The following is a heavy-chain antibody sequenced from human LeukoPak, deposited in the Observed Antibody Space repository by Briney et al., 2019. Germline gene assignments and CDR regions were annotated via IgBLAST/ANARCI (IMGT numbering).Heavy chain of an antibody. D-gene: IGHD6-13*01. J-gene: IGHJ4*02. V-gene: IGHV3-23*01. CDR3: AKDLDSSSWYGEFDY. CDR2: ISGSGGST. CDR1: GFTLSSYA. Sequence: GGSLRLSCAASGFTLSSYAMSWVRQAPGKGLEWVSAISGSGGSTYYADSVKGRFTISRDNSKNTLYLQMNSLRAEDTAVYYCAKDLDSSSWYGEFDYWGQGTLVTVSS.